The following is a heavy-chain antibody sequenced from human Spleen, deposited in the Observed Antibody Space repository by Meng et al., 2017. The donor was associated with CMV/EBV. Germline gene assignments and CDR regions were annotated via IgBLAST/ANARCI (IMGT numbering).Heavy chain of an antibody. D-gene: IGHD2-2*01. CDR1: TYG. CDR3: ARGGMMWRSGIVVEPAAAFDF. CDR2: ISDYNGNT. J-gene: IGHJ4*02. Sequence: TYGVSWVRQAPGQGLEFMGWISDYNGNTNYAQNFQGRVTMTTDSSTSTAFMELRGLRSDDTAVYYCARGGMMWRSGIVVEPAAAFDFWGQGTLVTVSS. V-gene: IGHV1-18*01.